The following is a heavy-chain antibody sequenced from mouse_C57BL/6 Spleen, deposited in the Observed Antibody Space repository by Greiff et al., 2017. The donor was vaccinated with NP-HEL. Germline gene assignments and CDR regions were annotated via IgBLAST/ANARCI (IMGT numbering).Heavy chain of an antibody. Sequence: VKLMESGPGLVQPSQSLSITCTVSGFSLTSYGVHWVRQSPGKGLEWLGVIWRGGSTDYNAAFMSRLSITKDNSKSQVFFKMNSLQADDTAIYYCAKKGYYGSSPWYFDVWGTGTTVTVSS. V-gene: IGHV2-5*01. D-gene: IGHD1-1*01. CDR1: GFSLTSYG. CDR2: IWRGGST. J-gene: IGHJ1*03. CDR3: AKKGYYGSSPWYFDV.